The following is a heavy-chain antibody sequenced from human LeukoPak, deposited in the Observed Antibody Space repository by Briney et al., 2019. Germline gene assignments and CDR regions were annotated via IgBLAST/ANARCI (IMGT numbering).Heavy chain of an antibody. V-gene: IGHV3-7*01. J-gene: IGHJ4*02. CDR1: GFTFSSYW. Sequence: GGSQRLSCAASGFTFSSYWMSWVRQAPGKGLEWVANIKQDGSEKYYVDSVKGRFTISRDNAKNSLYLQMNSLRAEDTAVYYCARYDRGSYDILTGSRLEYYFDYWGQGTLVTVSS. CDR2: IKQDGSEK. D-gene: IGHD3-9*01. CDR3: ARYDRGSYDILTGSRLEYYFDY.